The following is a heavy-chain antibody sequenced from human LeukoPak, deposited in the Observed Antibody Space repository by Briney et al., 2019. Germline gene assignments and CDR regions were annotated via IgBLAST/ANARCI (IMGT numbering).Heavy chain of an antibody. V-gene: IGHV4-59*11. CDR3: SRERQLGAFDI. Sequence: SETLSLTCTVSGGSISSHYWSWIRQPPGPGQGLIGYIYYSGSTNYNPSLQRRVTISVDTSKNQFSLKLSSVTVADTAVYECSRERQLGAFDIWGQGTMVTVSS. CDR1: GGSISSHY. CDR2: IYYSGST. D-gene: IGHD1-1*01. J-gene: IGHJ3*02.